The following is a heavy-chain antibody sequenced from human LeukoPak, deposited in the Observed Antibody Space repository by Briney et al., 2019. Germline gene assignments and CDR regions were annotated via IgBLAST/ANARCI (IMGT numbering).Heavy chain of an antibody. D-gene: IGHD3-10*01. Sequence: GGSLRLSCAVSGFTFSSYWISWVRQAPGKGREWVANIKQDGSEKYYVDSVKARFTISRDNAKNSLYRQMNSLRAEDTAVYYCVKGEKQLIIVRGYAFDIWGQGTMVTVSS. J-gene: IGHJ3*02. CDR3: VKGEKQLIIVRGYAFDI. CDR2: IKQDGSEK. V-gene: IGHV3-7*01. CDR1: GFTFSSYW.